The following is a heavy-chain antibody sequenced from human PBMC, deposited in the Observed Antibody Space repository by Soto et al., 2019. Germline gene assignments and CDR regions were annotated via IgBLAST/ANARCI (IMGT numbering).Heavy chain of an antibody. CDR1: GFTFDDYA. CDR3: AKGHASTSPKYYYYYYMDV. CDR2: ISWNSGSI. J-gene: IGHJ6*03. Sequence: PGGSLRLSCAASGFTFDDYAMHWVRQAPGKGLEWVSGISWNSGSIGYADSVKGRFTISRDNAKNSLYLQMNSLRAEDTALYYCAKGHASTSPKYYYYYYMDVWGKGTTVTVSS. V-gene: IGHV3-9*01.